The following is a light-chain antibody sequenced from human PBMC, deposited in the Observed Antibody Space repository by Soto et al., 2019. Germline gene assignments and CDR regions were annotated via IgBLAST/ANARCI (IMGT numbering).Light chain of an antibody. CDR1: QSVSSN. J-gene: IGKJ1*01. Sequence: EIVMTQSPATLSVSPGERATLSCRASQSVSSNLAWYQQKPGQAPRLLIYGASTRATGIPARFSGSGSGTEFTLTIRSLQAEDFSVYYCQAYNNWPPGTVGQGTKVEIK. V-gene: IGKV3-15*01. CDR2: GAS. CDR3: QAYNNWPPGT.